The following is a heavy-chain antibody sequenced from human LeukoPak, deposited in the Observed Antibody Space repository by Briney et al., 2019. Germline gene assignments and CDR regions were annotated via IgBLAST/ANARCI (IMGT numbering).Heavy chain of an antibody. Sequence: PGGSLRLSCEASGFTFSSYAMSWVRQAPGQGPEWVANIKQDGSETYYVESVKGRFTISRDNTKNSLYLQMNSLSAEDTALYYCASETMAHIGGFDIWGQGTMVTVSS. CDR1: GFTFSSYA. J-gene: IGHJ3*02. V-gene: IGHV3-7*01. CDR2: IKQDGSET. D-gene: IGHD3-10*01. CDR3: ASETMAHIGGFDI.